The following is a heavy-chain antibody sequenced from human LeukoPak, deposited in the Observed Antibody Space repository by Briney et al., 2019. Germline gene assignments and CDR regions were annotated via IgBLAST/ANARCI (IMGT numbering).Heavy chain of an antibody. CDR3: VGEVGPRDFGN. CDR1: GFSFSGHA. V-gene: IGHV3-30*04. J-gene: IGHJ4*02. Sequence: GGSLRLSCAASGFSFSGHAMHWVRQAPGKGLEWVAFISYDGTYENYPDSVKGRFSISRDNSESTMSLQMNSLRLEDTAVYYCVGEVGPRDFGNWGQGTLVTVSS. CDR2: ISYDGTYE. D-gene: IGHD1-26*01.